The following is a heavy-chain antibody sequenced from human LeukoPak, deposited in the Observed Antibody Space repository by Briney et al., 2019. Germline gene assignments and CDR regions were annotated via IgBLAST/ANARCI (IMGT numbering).Heavy chain of an antibody. Sequence: GGSLRLSCAASGFTFSSYAMHWVRQAPGKGLEYVSAISSNGGSTYYANSVKGRFTISRDNSKNTLYLQMGSLRAEDTAVYYCARGEGQLVQESNYYYYYMDVWGKGTTVTVSS. D-gene: IGHD6-6*01. CDR1: GFTFSSYA. CDR3: ARGEGQLVQESNYYYYYMDV. CDR2: ISSNGGST. V-gene: IGHV3-64*01. J-gene: IGHJ6*03.